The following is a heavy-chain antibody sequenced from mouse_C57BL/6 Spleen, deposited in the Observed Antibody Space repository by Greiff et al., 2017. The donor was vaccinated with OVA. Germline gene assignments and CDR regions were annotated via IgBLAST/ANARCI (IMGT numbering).Heavy chain of an antibody. CDR2: ISYDGSN. V-gene: IGHV3-6*01. Sequence: EVKLVESGPGLVKPSQSLSLTCSVTGYSITSGYYWNWIRQFPGNKLEWMGYISYDGSNNYNPSLKNRISITRDTSKNQFFLKLNSVTTEDTATYYCAREGYDYDEDFDYWGQGTTLTVSS. J-gene: IGHJ2*01. D-gene: IGHD2-4*01. CDR3: AREGYDYDEDFDY. CDR1: GYSITSGYY.